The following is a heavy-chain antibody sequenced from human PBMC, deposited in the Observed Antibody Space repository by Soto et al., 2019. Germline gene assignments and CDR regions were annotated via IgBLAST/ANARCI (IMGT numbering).Heavy chain of an antibody. CDR3: AADLGRLALGYYYYGMDV. J-gene: IGHJ6*02. D-gene: IGHD7-27*01. CDR2: SVADSGNR. Sequence: AKVSCKASGFNLTSSAVQWVRQARGQRLEWIGWSVADSGNRNHAQKFQERFTITREMSTSTAYMDLSSLRSEDRAVYYCAADLGRLALGYYYYGMDVWG. V-gene: IGHV1-58*01. CDR1: GFNLTSSA.